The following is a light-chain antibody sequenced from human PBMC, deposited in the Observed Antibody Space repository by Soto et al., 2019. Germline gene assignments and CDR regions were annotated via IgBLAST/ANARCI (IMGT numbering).Light chain of an antibody. CDR2: GAS. V-gene: IGKV3-20*01. CDR3: QQYGSSPIT. J-gene: IGKJ5*01. Sequence: IVLTQSPATLSLSPGERATLFCRASQSIGGFLAWYQQKPGQAPRLLIYGASSRATGIPDRFSGSGSGTDFTLTISRLEPEDFAVYYCQQYGSSPITFGQGTRLEIK. CDR1: QSIGGF.